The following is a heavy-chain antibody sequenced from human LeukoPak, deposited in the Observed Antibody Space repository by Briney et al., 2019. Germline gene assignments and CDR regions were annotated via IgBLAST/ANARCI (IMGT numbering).Heavy chain of an antibody. CDR2: IYYSGST. CDR1: GGSVSSGTYY. Sequence: SETLSLTCTVSGGSVSSGTYYWSWIRQPPGKGLEWIGYIYYSGSTNYSPSLKSRVTISADTSKNQFSLKLTSVTVVDTAVYYGARTYGASLYYFAYWGQGTLVTVSS. CDR3: ARTYGASLYYFAY. D-gene: IGHD4-17*01. J-gene: IGHJ4*02. V-gene: IGHV4-61*01.